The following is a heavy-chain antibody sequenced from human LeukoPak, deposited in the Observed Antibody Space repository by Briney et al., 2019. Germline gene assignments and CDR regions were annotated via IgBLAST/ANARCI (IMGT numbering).Heavy chain of an antibody. V-gene: IGHV3-23*01. Sequence: PGGSLRLSCAASGFTFSSYAMSWVRQAPGKGLEWVSAISGSGGSTYYADSVKGRFTISRGNAKNSLYLHIDSLRAEDSALYHCAKSSPYFGSGRGYYYMDVWGKGTTVTVSS. D-gene: IGHD3-10*01. CDR2: ISGSGGST. CDR1: GFTFSSYA. CDR3: AKSSPYFGSGRGYYYMDV. J-gene: IGHJ6*03.